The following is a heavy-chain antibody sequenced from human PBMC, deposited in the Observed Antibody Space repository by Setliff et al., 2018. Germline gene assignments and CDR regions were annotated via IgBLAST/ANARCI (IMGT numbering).Heavy chain of an antibody. CDR1: GFTFSTYR. Sequence: TGGSLRLSCAASGFTFSTYRMHWVRQAPGKGLEWVAVIWDDGGNKYHADSVKGRFTISRDNSKNTLYLQMHSLRPEDTAVYYCASTCSGSGCYAGLESWGQGTPVTV. CDR2: IWDDGGNK. D-gene: IGHD2-15*01. V-gene: IGHV3-33*08. CDR3: ASTCSGSGCYAGLES. J-gene: IGHJ4*02.